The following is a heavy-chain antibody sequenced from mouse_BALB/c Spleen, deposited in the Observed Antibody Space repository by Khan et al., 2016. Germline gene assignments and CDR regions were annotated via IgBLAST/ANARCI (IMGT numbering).Heavy chain of an antibody. CDR2: IDPANGNT. CDR3: ARSPYDYDVGFAY. V-gene: IGHV14-3*02. CDR1: GFNIKDTY. Sequence: EVQLQESGAELVKPGASVKLSCTASGFNIKDTYMHWVKQRPEQGLEWIGRIDPANGNTKYDPKFQGKATIKADTSSNTAYLPLSRLTSEDTAVYYCARSPYDYDVGFAYWGQGTLVTVSA. J-gene: IGHJ3*01. D-gene: IGHD2-4*01.